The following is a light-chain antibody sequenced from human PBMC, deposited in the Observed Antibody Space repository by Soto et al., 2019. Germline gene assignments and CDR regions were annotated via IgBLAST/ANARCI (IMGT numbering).Light chain of an antibody. CDR2: EVN. CDR3: RSFGGSNDVL. Sequence: QSALTQPPSASGSPGQSVTISCTGTSSDVGGYKLVSWYQQHPRKAPKLIIYEVNRRPSGVPDRCSGSKSGNTASLTVYGLEDEDEADYYCRSFGGSNDVLFGGGTKLTVL. J-gene: IGLJ2*01. V-gene: IGLV2-8*01. CDR1: SSDVGGYKL.